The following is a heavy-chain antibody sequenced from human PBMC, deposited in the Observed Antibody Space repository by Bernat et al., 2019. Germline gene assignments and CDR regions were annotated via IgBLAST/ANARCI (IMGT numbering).Heavy chain of an antibody. CDR2: IYYSGST. J-gene: IGHJ4*02. CDR3: ARASITGSTFSDY. V-gene: IGHV4-31*03. CDR1: GGSISSGGYY. D-gene: IGHD1-7*01. Sequence: QVYLQESGPGLVKPSQTLSLTCTVSGGSISSGGYYWNWIRQHPGKGLEWIGYIYYSGSTYYNPSLQSRLTISLDTSKNQFSLKLSSVTDADTAVYFCARASITGSTFSDYWGQGTLVTVSS.